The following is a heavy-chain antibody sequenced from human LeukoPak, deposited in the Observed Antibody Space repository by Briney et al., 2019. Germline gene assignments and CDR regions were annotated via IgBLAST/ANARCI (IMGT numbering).Heavy chain of an antibody. V-gene: IGHV3-30*14. J-gene: IGHJ4*02. CDR3: TRVYLERLTAGYFDH. CDR1: GFSFSNYA. D-gene: IGHD2-8*01. CDR2: ISYDGSNK. Sequence: GGSLRLSCAASGFSFSNYAIHWVRQAPGKGLEWVTVISYDGSNKYYADSVKGRFTISRDNSKNTLLLQMNSLRDEDTAVYYCTRVYLERLTAGYFDHWGQGTLVTVSP.